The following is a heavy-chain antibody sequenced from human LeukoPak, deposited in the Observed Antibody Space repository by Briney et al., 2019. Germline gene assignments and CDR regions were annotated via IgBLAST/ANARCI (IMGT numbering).Heavy chain of an antibody. CDR3: ARSGYYYDSSGYLAHDY. CDR2: IYTSGST. D-gene: IGHD3-22*01. V-gene: IGHV4-4*07. CDR1: GGSISSYY. J-gene: IGHJ4*02. Sequence: SETLSLTCTVSGGSISSYYWSWIRQPAGKGLEGIGRIYTSGSTNYNPSLKSRVTMSVDTSKNQFSLKLSSVTAADTAVYYCARSGYYYDSSGYLAHDYWGQGTLVTVSS.